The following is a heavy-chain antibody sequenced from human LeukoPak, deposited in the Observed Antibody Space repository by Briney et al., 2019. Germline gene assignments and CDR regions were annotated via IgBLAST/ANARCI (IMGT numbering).Heavy chain of an antibody. CDR1: GFTFDDYA. CDR2: ISWNSGSI. CDR3: ARSTAAGNDAFDI. Sequence: PGRSLRLSCVVSGFTFDDYAMHCVRQAPGKGLEWVSGISWNSGSIVYADSVKGRFTISRDNAKNSLYLQMNSLRAEDMALYYCARSTAAGNDAFDIWGQGTMVTVSS. D-gene: IGHD6-13*01. J-gene: IGHJ3*02. V-gene: IGHV3-9*03.